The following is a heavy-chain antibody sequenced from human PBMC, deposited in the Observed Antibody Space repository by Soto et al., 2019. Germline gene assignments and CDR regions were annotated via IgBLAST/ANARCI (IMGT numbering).Heavy chain of an antibody. CDR1: GINYNTYA. CDR3: ARVISGYVT. Sequence: QVQLVQSGAEMKKPGPSVKLSCKTSGINYNTYAIHWVRQAPGQGLEWTGWINAGNGDTRYSQNFQGRVTLTRDTSARTVYMDLDRLKSVDTGVYYSARVISGYVTWGQGTLVTVSS. J-gene: IGHJ4*02. CDR2: INAGNGDT. D-gene: IGHD5-12*01. V-gene: IGHV1-3*01.